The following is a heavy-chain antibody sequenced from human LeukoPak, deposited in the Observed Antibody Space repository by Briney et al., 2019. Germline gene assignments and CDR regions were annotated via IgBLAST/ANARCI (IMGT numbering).Heavy chain of an antibody. D-gene: IGHD3-22*01. CDR2: IYYSGST. CDR1: GYSISSSNW. Sequence: SDTLSLTCAVSGYSISSSNWWGWIRQPPGKGLEWIGYIYYSGSTYYNPSLKSRVTMSVDTSKNQFSLKLSSVTAVDTAVYYCARRDYYDSSGQPKGFYFDYWGQGTLVTVSS. V-gene: IGHV4-28*01. CDR3: ARRDYYDSSGQPKGFYFDY. J-gene: IGHJ4*02.